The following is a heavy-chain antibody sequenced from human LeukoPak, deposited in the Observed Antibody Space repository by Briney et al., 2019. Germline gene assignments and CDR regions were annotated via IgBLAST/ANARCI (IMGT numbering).Heavy chain of an antibody. V-gene: IGHV1-8*01. J-gene: IGHJ5*02. Sequence: ASVKVSCKASGYTFTSYDINWVRQATGQGLEWMGWMNPNSGNTGYAQKFQGRVTMTRNTSISTAYMELSSLRSEDTAVYYCARGLLGFMRSDYSNYWDNWFDPWGQGTLVTVSS. CDR2: MNPNSGNT. CDR1: GYTFTSYD. D-gene: IGHD4-11*01. CDR3: ARGLLGFMRSDYSNYWDNWFDP.